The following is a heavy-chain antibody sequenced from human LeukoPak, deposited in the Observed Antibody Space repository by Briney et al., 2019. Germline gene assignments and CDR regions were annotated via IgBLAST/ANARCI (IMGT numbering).Heavy chain of an antibody. CDR3: ARDLRAYDSRGYYFDY. J-gene: IGHJ4*02. CDR1: GGTFSSYA. Sequence: SVKVSCKASGGTFSSYAISWVRQAPGQGLEWMGGIIPIFGTANYAQKFQGRVTITADESTSTAYMELSSLRSEDTAVYYCARDLRAYDSRGYYFDYWGQGTLVTVSS. V-gene: IGHV1-69*13. D-gene: IGHD3-22*01. CDR2: IIPIFGTA.